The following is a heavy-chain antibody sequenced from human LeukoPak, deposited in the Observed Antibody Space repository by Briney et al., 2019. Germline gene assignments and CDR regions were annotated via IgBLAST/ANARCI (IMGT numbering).Heavy chain of an antibody. CDR1: GGSFSDYY. CDR2: INHSGST. CDR3: ARGGLYDSSGYYWDYFDY. D-gene: IGHD3-22*01. V-gene: IGHV4-34*01. J-gene: IGHJ4*02. Sequence: SETLSLTCAVYGGSFSDYYWSWIRQPPGKGLEWIGEINHSGSTNYNPSLKSRVTISVDTSKNQFSLKLSSVTAADTAVYYCARGGLYDSSGYYWDYFDYWGQGTLVTVSS.